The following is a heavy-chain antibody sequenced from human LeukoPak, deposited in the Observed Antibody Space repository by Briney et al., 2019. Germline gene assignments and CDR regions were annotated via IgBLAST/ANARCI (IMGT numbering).Heavy chain of an antibody. CDR2: IYNSGGT. CDR3: ARSNARDGYNFGY. J-gene: IGHJ4*02. Sequence: SETLSLTCTVSGASISSYYWSWIRQPPGKGLEWIGYIYNSGGTNYNPSLNSRVTISVDTSKTQLSLKMTSMTAADTAVYYCARSNARDGYNFGYWGQGTLVTVSS. D-gene: IGHD5-24*01. V-gene: IGHV4-59*08. CDR1: GASISSYY.